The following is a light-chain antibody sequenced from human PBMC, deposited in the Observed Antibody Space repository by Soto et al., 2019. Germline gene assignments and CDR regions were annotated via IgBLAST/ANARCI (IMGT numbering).Light chain of an antibody. CDR1: QDINTY. J-gene: IGKJ5*01. CDR2: AAS. CDR3: QLRKSYPIT. V-gene: IGKV1-9*01. Sequence: DIQLTQSPSFLSASVRDRVTITCRASQDINTYLAWYQQKPGKAPKLLIFAASTLQNGAPSRFSGSGSGTQFTVTITSLLPVDVPTYFCQLRKSYPITCGQATRLVIK.